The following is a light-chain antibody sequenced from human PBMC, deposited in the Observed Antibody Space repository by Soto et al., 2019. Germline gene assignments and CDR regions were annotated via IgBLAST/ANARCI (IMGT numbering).Light chain of an antibody. CDR1: SSDVGGYNY. Sequence: QSALTQPASVSRSPGQSITISCTGTSSDVGGYNYVSWYQQHPGKAPKLMIYDVSNRPSGVSNRFSGSKSGNTASLTISGLQAEDEADYYCSSYTTSSPHVVFGGGTKLTVL. CDR3: SSYTTSSPHVV. V-gene: IGLV2-14*01. J-gene: IGLJ2*01. CDR2: DVS.